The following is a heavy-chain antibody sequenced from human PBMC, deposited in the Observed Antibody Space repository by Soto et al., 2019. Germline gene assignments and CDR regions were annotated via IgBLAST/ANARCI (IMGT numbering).Heavy chain of an antibody. J-gene: IGHJ4*02. V-gene: IGHV1-46*01. CDR2: INPSGGGT. D-gene: IGHD4-17*01. CDR1: GYTLISYY. Sequence: ASVKVSCNASGYTLISYYMHWVRQAPGQGLEWVGIINPSGGGTIYAQKVQGRVTMTRDTSTSTVFMELSSLRSEDTAVYYCAIEERGGTTVTSFDYWGQGTLVTGSA. CDR3: AIEERGGTTVTSFDY.